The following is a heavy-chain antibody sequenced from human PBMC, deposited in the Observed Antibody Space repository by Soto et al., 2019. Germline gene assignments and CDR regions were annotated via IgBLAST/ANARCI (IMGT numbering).Heavy chain of an antibody. Sequence: ASVKVSCKASGYTFTSYGISWVRQAPGQGLEWMGWISAYNGNTNYAQKLQGRVTMTTDTSTSTAYMELRSLRSDDTAVYYCARAVTTDYYCDYMDVWGKGTTVTVSS. D-gene: IGHD4-17*01. CDR3: ARAVTTDYYCDYMDV. CDR2: ISAYNGNT. V-gene: IGHV1-18*01. CDR1: GYTFTSYG. J-gene: IGHJ6*03.